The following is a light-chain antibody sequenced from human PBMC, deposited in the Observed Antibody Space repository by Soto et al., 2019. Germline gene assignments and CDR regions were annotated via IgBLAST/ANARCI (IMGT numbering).Light chain of an antibody. CDR2: GAS. J-gene: IGKJ4*01. CDR3: QQYNEWPLT. Sequence: EIVMTQSPATLSVSPGERATLSCRASQSVFSNLAWHQQKPGQAPRLLIYGASTRATGIPARFSGSGSGTEFTLTISSLQSEDFAVYYCQQYNEWPLTFGGGTKVEIK. CDR1: QSVFSN. V-gene: IGKV3-15*01.